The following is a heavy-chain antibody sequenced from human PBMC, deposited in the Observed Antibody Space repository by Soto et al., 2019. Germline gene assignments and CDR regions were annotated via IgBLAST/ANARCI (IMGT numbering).Heavy chain of an antibody. CDR3: AIPVECSTTSCIR. CDR2: ISSSSNSI. J-gene: IGHJ4*02. Sequence: EVQLVESGGGLVQPGGSLRLSCAASGFTFSSYSMNWVRQAPGSGPEWVSYISSSSNSIYYADSVKGRFTISRDNAKNSRHLQMNSLRAEDTAVYYCAIPVECSTTSCIRGGQGTLFTVSS. CDR1: GFTFSSYS. V-gene: IGHV3-48*01. D-gene: IGHD2-2*01.